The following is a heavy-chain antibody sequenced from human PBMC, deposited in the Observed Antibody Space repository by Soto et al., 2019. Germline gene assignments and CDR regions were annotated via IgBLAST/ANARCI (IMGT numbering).Heavy chain of an antibody. CDR2: INPSGSEI. V-gene: IGHV3-21*01. J-gene: IGHJ4*02. CDR3: ASDWLTCDPREAFDC. D-gene: IGHD5-12*01. CDR1: GFALSAYS. Sequence: EVQLVESGGGLVKPGGSLRVSCAASGFALSAYSLSWVRQAPGEGLEWVAFINPSGSEIYYADSVEGRFVISRDNAQSSVDLQLLSLRVEDTAVYYCASDWLTCDPREAFDCWGQGTLVTVSS.